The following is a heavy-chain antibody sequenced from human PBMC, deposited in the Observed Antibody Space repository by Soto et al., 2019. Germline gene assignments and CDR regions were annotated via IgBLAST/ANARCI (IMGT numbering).Heavy chain of an antibody. J-gene: IGHJ4*02. CDR1: GFTFSSYG. V-gene: IGHV3-30*18. Sequence: AGGSLRLSCAASGFTFSSYGMHWVRQAPGKGLEWVAVISYDGSNKYYADSVKGRFTISRDNSKNTLYLQMNSLRAEDTAVYYCAKDSRSRDGSGYSAVFDYWGQGTLVTVSS. CDR3: AKDSRSRDGSGYSAVFDY. D-gene: IGHD3-22*01. CDR2: ISYDGSNK.